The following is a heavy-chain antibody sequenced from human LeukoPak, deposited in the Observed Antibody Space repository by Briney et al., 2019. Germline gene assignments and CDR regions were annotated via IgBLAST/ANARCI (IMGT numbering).Heavy chain of an antibody. Sequence: SETLSLTCTVSGGSISSSSYYWGWIRQPPGKGLEWIGSIYYSGSTYYNPSLKSQVTISVDTSKNQFSLKLSSVTAADTAVYYCARHASSGWSLNWFDPWGQGTLVTVSS. CDR2: IYYSGST. V-gene: IGHV4-39*01. CDR1: GGSISSSSYY. J-gene: IGHJ5*02. CDR3: ARHASSGWSLNWFDP. D-gene: IGHD6-19*01.